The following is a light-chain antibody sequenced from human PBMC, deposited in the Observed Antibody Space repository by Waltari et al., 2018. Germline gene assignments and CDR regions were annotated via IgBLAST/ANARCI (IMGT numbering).Light chain of an antibody. CDR1: NIGIKS. V-gene: IGLV3-21*01. CDR2: DDK. Sequence: SYLLTQPPSVSVAPGKTARVTCGGDNIGIKSVHWYQQKPGQAPLLIIYDDKNRPLGSPEGFYASNSGNTATLTISRVAAGDEADYYCQVWESNTDHVIFGGGTRLTVL. J-gene: IGLJ2*01. CDR3: QVWESNTDHVI.